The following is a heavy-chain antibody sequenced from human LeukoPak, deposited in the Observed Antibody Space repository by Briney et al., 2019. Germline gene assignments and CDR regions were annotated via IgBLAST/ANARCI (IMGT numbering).Heavy chain of an antibody. Sequence: ASVKVSCKVSGYTFTSYGISWARQAPGQGLEWMGWISAYNGNTNYAQKPQGRVTMTTDTSTSTAYMELRSLRSDDTAVYYSARDLPGDGYWSFWGQGTMVTVST. V-gene: IGHV1-18*01. CDR2: ISAYNGNT. CDR3: ARDLPGDGYWSF. CDR1: GYTFTSYG. D-gene: IGHD5-24*01. J-gene: IGHJ3*01.